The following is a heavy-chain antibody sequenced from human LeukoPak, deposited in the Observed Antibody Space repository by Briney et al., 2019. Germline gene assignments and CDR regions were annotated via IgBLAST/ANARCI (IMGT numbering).Heavy chain of an antibody. CDR1: GYTFTGYY. D-gene: IGHD3-9*01. V-gene: IGHV1-2*02. Sequence: ASVKVSCKASGYTFTGYYMHWVRQAPGQGLEWMGWINPNSGGSNYAQKFQGRVTMTRDTSISTAYMELSRLRSDDTAVYYCARALKYYDILTGYFPGYYFDYWGQGTLVTVSS. CDR3: ARALKYYDILTGYFPGYYFDY. CDR2: INPNSGGS. J-gene: IGHJ4*02.